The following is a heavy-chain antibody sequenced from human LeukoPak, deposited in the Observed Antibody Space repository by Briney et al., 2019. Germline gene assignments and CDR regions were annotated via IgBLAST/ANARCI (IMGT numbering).Heavy chain of an antibody. CDR2: IYYSGST. D-gene: IGHD4-17*01. V-gene: IGHV4-59*08. CDR1: GGSISNYY. Sequence: LETLSLTCTVSGGSISNYYWSWIRQPPGKGLEWIGSIYYSGSTTYNPSLKSRVTISVDTSKNQFSLKLSSVTAADTAVYYCARTYGDYGGNYYYMDVWGKGTTVTVSS. J-gene: IGHJ6*03. CDR3: ARTYGDYGGNYYYMDV.